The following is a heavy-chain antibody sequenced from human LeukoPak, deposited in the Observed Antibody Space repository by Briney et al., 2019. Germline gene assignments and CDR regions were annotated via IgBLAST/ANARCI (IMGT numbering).Heavy chain of an antibody. CDR2: ISAYNGNT. D-gene: IGHD6-19*01. V-gene: IGHV1-18*01. J-gene: IGHJ4*02. CDR3: ARDLRVSAEQWLFYYFDY. Sequence: ASVKVSCKASGYTFTSYGISWVRQAPGQGLEWMGWISAYNGNTNYAQKLQGRVTMTTDTSTSTAYMELRSLRSDDPAVYYCARDLRVSAEQWLFYYFDYWGQGTLVTVSS. CDR1: GYTFTSYG.